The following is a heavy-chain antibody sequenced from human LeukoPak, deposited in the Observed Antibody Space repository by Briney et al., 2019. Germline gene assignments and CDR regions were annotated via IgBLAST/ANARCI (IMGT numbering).Heavy chain of an antibody. CDR1: GFTFSDYY. CDR2: ISGSGSTV. Sequence: GGSLRLSCAASGFTFSDYYMSWIRQAPGKGLEWVSYISGSGSTVYYAASVRGRFTISRDNAKNSLFLQVNSLRAEDTAVYYCARDRGNSDPGDWFDSWGQGTLVTVSS. V-gene: IGHV3-11*01. J-gene: IGHJ5*01. D-gene: IGHD4-23*01. CDR3: ARDRGNSDPGDWFDS.